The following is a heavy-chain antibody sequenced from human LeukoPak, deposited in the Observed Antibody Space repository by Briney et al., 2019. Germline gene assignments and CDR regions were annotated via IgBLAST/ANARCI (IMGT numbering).Heavy chain of an antibody. CDR2: INWNGGST. V-gene: IGHV3-20*04. Sequence: GGSLRLSCAASGFTFDDYGMSWVRQAPGKGLKWVSGINWNGGSTGYADSVKGRFTISRDNSKNTLYVQMNSLRAEDTAVYYCAKEGGAAAAFDYWGQGTLVTVSS. J-gene: IGHJ4*02. D-gene: IGHD6-13*01. CDR3: AKEGGAAAAFDY. CDR1: GFTFDDYG.